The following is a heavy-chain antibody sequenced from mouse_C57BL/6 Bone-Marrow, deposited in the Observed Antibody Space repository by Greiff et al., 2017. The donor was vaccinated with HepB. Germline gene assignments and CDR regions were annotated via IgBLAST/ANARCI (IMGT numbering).Heavy chain of an antibody. CDR3: AGWGTVVDHWYFDV. CDR1: GYTFTSYW. J-gene: IGHJ1*03. V-gene: IGHV1-55*01. Sequence: QVQLQQPGAELVKPGASVKMSCKASGYTFTSYWITWVKQRPGQGLEWIGDIYPGSGSTNYNEKFKSKATLTVDTSSSTAYMQLSSLTSEDSAVYYCAGWGTVVDHWYFDVWGTGTTVTVSS. D-gene: IGHD1-1*01. CDR2: IYPGSGST.